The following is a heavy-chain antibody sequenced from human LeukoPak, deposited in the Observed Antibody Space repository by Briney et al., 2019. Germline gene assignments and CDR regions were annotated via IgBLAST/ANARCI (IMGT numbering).Heavy chain of an antibody. CDR2: ISYSGST. D-gene: IGHD1-14*01. Sequence: SSETLSLTCTVSGVSISSSSDYWGWIRQPPGKGLEWIAIISYSGSTYYTPSLKSRVTISVDTSRNQFSLKLSSVTAADTAVYYCARDPGDYWGQGTLVTVSS. CDR1: GVSISSSSDY. V-gene: IGHV4-39*07. CDR3: ARDPGDY. J-gene: IGHJ4*02.